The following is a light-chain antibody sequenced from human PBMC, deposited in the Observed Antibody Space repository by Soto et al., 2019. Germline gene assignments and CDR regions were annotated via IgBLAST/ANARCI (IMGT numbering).Light chain of an antibody. V-gene: IGKV3-20*01. CDR1: QSVSSSY. J-gene: IGKJ4*01. CDR2: GAS. Sequence: EIVLTQSPCTLSLSPGERATLSCRASQSVSSSYLAWYQQKPGQAPRLLIHGASSRATGIPDRFSGSGSGTDFTLTISRLETEDFAVYYCQQYGSSPLTFGGGTKVESK. CDR3: QQYGSSPLT.